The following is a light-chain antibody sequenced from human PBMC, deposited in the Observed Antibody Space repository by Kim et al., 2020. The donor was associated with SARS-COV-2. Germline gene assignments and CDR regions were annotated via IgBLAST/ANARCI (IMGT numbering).Light chain of an antibody. CDR2: GNI. CDR3: QSYDSSLSGSV. CDR1: SCNIGAGYV. V-gene: IGLV1-40*01. Sequence: QRVTISCTGSSCNIGAGYVVHWYQQLPGTAPKLLIYGNINRPSGVPDRFSGSKSGTSASLAITGLQAEDEADYYCQSYDSSLSGSVFGGGTQLTVL. J-gene: IGLJ2*01.